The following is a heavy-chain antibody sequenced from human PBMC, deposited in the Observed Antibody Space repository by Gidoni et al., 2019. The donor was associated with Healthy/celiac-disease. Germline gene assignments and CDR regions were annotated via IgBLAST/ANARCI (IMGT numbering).Heavy chain of an antibody. J-gene: IGHJ4*02. CDR2: ISYDGSNK. CDR1: GFTFSSYA. D-gene: IGHD6-13*01. CDR3: ARVSYSSSWSGFLFYPLDY. Sequence: QVQLVESGGGVVQPGRSLRLSCAASGFTFSSYAMHWVRQAPGKGLEWVAVISYDGSNKYYADSVKGRFTISRDNSKNTLYLQMNSLRAEDTAVYYCARVSYSSSWSGFLFYPLDYWGQGTLVTVSS. V-gene: IGHV3-30-3*01.